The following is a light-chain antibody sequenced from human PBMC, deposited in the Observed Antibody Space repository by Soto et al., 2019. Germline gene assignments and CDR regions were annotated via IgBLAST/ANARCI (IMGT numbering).Light chain of an antibody. V-gene: IGKV1-5*01. J-gene: IGKJ5*01. CDR2: QAS. CDR1: QSISSW. Sequence: DIQMTQSPSTLPASVGDRVTNTCRASQSISSWLAWYHQKPGTAPKLLIYQASTLESGVPSRFSGSGSGTDFTLTISSLQPEDFATYYCQQSYSRPITFGEGTRLEIK. CDR3: QQSYSRPIT.